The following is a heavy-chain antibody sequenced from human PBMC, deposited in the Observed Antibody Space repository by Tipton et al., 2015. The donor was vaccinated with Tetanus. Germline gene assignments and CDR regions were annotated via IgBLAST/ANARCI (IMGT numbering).Heavy chain of an antibody. CDR2: ISHSGTT. V-gene: IGHV4-30-4*01. J-gene: IGHJ4*02. CDR3: ARDRRDFAYDSRGFYSPLYYFDN. D-gene: IGHD3-22*01. Sequence: TLSLTYTVSGGSISSDAHYWSWIRQAPGKGLEWLGYISHSGTTNYNPSLMSRVTLSLDTARGQFSLKLTSVTAADAAVYFCARDRRDFAYDSRGFYSPLYYFDNWGQGVRVTVSS. CDR1: GGSISSDAHY.